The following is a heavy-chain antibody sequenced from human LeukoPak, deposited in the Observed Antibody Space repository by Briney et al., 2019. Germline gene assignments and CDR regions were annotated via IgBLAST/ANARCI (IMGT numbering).Heavy chain of an antibody. J-gene: IGHJ4*02. Sequence: AGGSLRLSCAASGFTFSSYAMSWVRQAPGKGLEWVSYISSSGSTIYYADSVKGRFTISRDNAKNSLYLQMNSLRAEDTAVYYCARVGATEYYFDYWGQGTLVTVSS. D-gene: IGHD1-26*01. CDR1: GFTFSSYA. CDR3: ARVGATEYYFDY. CDR2: ISSSGSTI. V-gene: IGHV3-48*04.